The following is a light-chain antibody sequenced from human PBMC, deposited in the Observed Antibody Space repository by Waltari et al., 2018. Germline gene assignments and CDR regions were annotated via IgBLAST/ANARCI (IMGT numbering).Light chain of an antibody. CDR2: QGT. CDR3: CSYAGTWL. CDR1: NNDVWTYDL. V-gene: IGLV2-23*01. Sequence: QSALTQPASMSASPGQSITISCTATNNDVWTYDLVSWHQQHPGRAPKLLIFQGTKRPSEVAARFSGSKSADTASLTISGLQPEDEADYYCCSYAGTWLFGGGTKVTVL. J-gene: IGLJ3*02.